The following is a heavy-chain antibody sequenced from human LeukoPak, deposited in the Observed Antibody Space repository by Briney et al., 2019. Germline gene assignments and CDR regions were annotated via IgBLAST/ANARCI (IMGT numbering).Heavy chain of an antibody. CDR1: GFTFSAYG. CDR3: AKECGGGCSDDY. V-gene: IGHV3-30*02. D-gene: IGHD2-21*02. J-gene: IGHJ4*02. CDR2: IWFDGSNK. Sequence: PAGSLRLSCAASGFTFSAYGMHWVRRAPGKGLERVAFIWFDGSNKYYADSVKGRFTISRDNSKNTLYLQMNSLRLEDTAVFYCAKECGGGCSDDYWGQGTLVTVSS.